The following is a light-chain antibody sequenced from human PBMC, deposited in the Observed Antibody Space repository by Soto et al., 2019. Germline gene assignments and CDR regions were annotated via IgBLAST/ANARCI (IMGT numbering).Light chain of an antibody. Sequence: EIVTTQSPASLSVSPGERVTLSCRAGQGVTTNFAWYQQKSGQSPRLLIYDVSTRATGVPARFSGTGSETDFTLTISGLQSEDSAVYFCQQYNNWPFSFGQGTRLEI. V-gene: IGKV3-15*01. CDR2: DVS. J-gene: IGKJ5*01. CDR1: QGVTTN. CDR3: QQYNNWPFS.